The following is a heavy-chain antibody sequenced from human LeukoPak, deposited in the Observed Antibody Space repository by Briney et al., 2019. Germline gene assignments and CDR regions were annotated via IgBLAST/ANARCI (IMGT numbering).Heavy chain of an antibody. J-gene: IGHJ4*02. Sequence: PSETLSLTCAVYGGSFSGYYWSWIRQPPGKGLEWIGEINHSGSTNYNPSLKSRVTISVDTSKNQSSLKLSSVTAADTAVYYCARGLSLRTTVTTREDYWGQGTLVTVSS. CDR2: INHSGST. V-gene: IGHV4-34*01. CDR3: ARGLSLRTTVTTREDY. CDR1: GGSFSGYY. D-gene: IGHD4-17*01.